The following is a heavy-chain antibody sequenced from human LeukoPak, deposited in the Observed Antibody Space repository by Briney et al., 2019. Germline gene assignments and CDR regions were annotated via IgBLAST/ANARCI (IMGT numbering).Heavy chain of an antibody. CDR1: GYTFSDYW. CDR3: ARRDLGGYDFAYFDY. CDR2: IFPHDSDT. J-gene: IGHJ4*02. V-gene: IGHV5-51*01. Sequence: GESLMISCKGSGYTFSDYWIAWVRQMPGKGLEWMGIIFPHDSDTRYSPPFQGQVTISADKSISTAYLQWSSLKASDTAIYYCARRDLGGYDFAYFDYWGQGTLVTVSS. D-gene: IGHD5-12*01.